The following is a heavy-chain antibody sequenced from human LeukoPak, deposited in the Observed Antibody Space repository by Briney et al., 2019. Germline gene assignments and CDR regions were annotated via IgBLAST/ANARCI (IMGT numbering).Heavy chain of an antibody. CDR1: GYSFTSYW. Sequence: GESLKISCKGSGYSFTSYWIGWVRQMPGKGLEWMGIIYPGDSDTRYSPSFQGQVTISADKSISTAYLQWSSLKASDTAMYYCARHKGYDILTGYPAPNWFDPWGQGTLVTVSS. CDR2: IYPGDSDT. D-gene: IGHD3-9*01. V-gene: IGHV5-51*01. J-gene: IGHJ5*02. CDR3: ARHKGYDILTGYPAPNWFDP.